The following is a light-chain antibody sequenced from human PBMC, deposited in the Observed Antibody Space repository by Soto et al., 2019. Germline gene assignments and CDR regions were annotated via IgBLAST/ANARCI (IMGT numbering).Light chain of an antibody. J-gene: IGKJ1*01. V-gene: IGKV1-5*01. CDR1: QTISTW. Sequence: IQLTHSPSPLSASVGDRVTITCRASQTISTWMAWYQQKPGKAPKLLVYDASTLQSGVASRFSGSGSGTGFTLIISGLQPDDSATYYCQQYTNTNNPWMFGQGTKVDIK. CDR3: QQYTNTNNPWM. CDR2: DAS.